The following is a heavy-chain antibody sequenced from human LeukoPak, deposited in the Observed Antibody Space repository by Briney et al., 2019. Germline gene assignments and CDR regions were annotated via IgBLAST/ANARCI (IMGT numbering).Heavy chain of an antibody. Sequence: GGSLRLSCAASGFTFSSYGMHWVRQAPGKGLEWVAFIRYDGSSNYYADSVKGRFTISRDNSKNTVCLQMNSLRAEDTAVYYCAMGPITTAPYYMDVWGKGTTVTVSS. J-gene: IGHJ6*03. CDR2: IRYDGSSN. V-gene: IGHV3-30*02. CDR3: AMGPITTAPYYMDV. D-gene: IGHD1-26*01. CDR1: GFTFSSYG.